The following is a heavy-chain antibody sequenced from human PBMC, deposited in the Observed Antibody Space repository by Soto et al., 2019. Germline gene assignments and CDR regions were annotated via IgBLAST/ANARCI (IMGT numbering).Heavy chain of an antibody. Sequence: QVQLQESGPGLVKPSETLSLTCTVSGGSVSSGSYYWSWIRQPPGKGLEWIGEIYYSGSTNYNPPRKSRVTISVDTSKNQSSLTLSSVAAADTGVYYCERGEWLRSTVYSYYYGMDVWGQGTTVTVSS. V-gene: IGHV4-61*01. J-gene: IGHJ6*02. CDR1: GGSVSSGSYY. CDR2: IYYSGST. D-gene: IGHD5-12*01. CDR3: ERGEWLRSTVYSYYYGMDV.